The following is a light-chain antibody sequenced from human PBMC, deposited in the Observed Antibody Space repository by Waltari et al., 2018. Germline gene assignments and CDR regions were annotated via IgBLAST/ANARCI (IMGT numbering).Light chain of an antibody. CDR3: SLYMGSGIWV. Sequence: QPVVTQEPSLSVSPGGTVTLTCAFSHGSLSTTSYATWYQQTPGQPPRTLVYKGNSRSSGVPDRFSGSILGNKAALTITGAQADDESDYYCSLYMGSGIWVFGGGTKLTVL. CDR1: HGSLSTTSY. V-gene: IGLV8-61*01. CDR2: KGN. J-gene: IGLJ3*02.